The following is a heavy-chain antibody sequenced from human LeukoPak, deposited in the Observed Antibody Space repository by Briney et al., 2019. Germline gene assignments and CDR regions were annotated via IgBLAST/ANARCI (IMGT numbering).Heavy chain of an antibody. CDR3: ARDTLNGPFVISLDY. V-gene: IGHV3-48*03. D-gene: IGHD3-9*01. CDR2: ISSDGHVE. J-gene: IGHJ4*02. Sequence: GGSLRLSCAASGFSFSSYEMNWVRQAPGKRLEWVSHISSDGHVETYVDSVRGRFTMSRDNAKNFLFLQMNGLRAEDTAVYYCARDTLNGPFVISLDYWGQGALVTVSS. CDR1: GFSFSSYE.